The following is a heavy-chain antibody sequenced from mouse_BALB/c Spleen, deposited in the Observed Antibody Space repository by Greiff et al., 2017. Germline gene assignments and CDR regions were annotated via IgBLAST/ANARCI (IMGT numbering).Heavy chain of an antibody. CDR2: ISSGGGNT. CDR3: ARSSYDYDRAMDY. V-gene: IGHV5-9*03. J-gene: IGHJ4*01. D-gene: IGHD2-4*01. Sequence: EVKLVESGGGLVKPGGSLKLSCAASGFTFSSYTMSWVRQTPEKRLEWVATISSGGGNTYYPDSVKGRFTISRDNAKNNLYLQMSSLRSEDTALYYCARSSYDYDRAMDYWGQGTSVTVSS. CDR1: GFTFSSYT.